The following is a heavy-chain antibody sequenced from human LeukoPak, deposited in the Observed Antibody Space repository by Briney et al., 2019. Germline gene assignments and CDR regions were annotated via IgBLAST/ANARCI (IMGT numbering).Heavy chain of an antibody. CDR1: GGSISSSSYY. CDR3: ARWGDNSPNWFDP. CDR2: IYYSGSA. V-gene: IGHV4-39*01. Sequence: SETLSLTCTVSGGSISSSSYYWGWIRPPPGKGLEWIGNIYYSGSAFYNPSLKSRGTISVDTSKNQFSLKLSSVTAADTAVYYCARWGDNSPNWFDPWGQGTLVTVSP. J-gene: IGHJ5*02. D-gene: IGHD3-16*01.